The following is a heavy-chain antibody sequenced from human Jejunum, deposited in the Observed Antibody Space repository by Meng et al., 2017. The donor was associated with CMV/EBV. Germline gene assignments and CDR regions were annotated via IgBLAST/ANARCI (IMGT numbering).Heavy chain of an antibody. CDR3: VRHGDCSSGSCFYHWFDP. V-gene: IGHV4-59*02. CDR1: GASVSTYY. CDR2: IYNSGGT. J-gene: IGHJ5*02. D-gene: IGHD2-15*01. Sequence: QLQLQEAGPGLVKPSETLSLTCSVSGASVSTYYWSWIRQPPGKGLEWIGYIYNSGGTYYNPSLKSRVTISIDTSKNQFSLKLNSVTAADTAVYYCVRHGDCSSGSCFYHWFDPWGQGSLVTVSS.